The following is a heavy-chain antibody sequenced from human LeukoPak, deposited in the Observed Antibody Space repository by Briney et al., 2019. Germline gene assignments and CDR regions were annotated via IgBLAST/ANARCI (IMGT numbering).Heavy chain of an antibody. V-gene: IGHV3-11*01. J-gene: IGHJ4*02. CDR3: ARVGDRWLQPYFDY. Sequence: GGSLRLSCAASGFTFSDYYMSWVRQAPGKGLEWVSYISSSGSTIYYADSVKGRFTISRDNAKNSLYLQMNSLRAEDTAVYYCARVGDRWLQPYFDYWGQGTLVTVSS. CDR1: GFTFSDYY. D-gene: IGHD5-12*01. CDR2: ISSSGSTI.